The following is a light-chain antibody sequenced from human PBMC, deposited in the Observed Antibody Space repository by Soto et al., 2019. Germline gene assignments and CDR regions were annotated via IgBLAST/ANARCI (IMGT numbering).Light chain of an antibody. CDR2: DNN. J-gene: IGLJ2*01. CDR1: SSNIGNNS. V-gene: IGLV1-51*01. Sequence: QSVLTQPPSVSAAPGQKVTISCSGSSSNIGNNSVSWYQQLPGTAPKLLIYDNNKRPSGIPDRFSGSKSGTSATLGITGLQTGDEADYHCGTWDNSLSAGVFSGGTKLTVL. CDR3: GTWDNSLSAGV.